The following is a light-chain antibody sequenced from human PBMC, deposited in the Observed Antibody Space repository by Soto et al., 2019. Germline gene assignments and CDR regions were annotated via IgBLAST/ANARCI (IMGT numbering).Light chain of an antibody. Sequence: QSVLTQSPSASGTPGQRVTISCSGSRSNIGTYTVNWYQQLPGTAPTLPIYRNNQRPSGVPDRFSGSKSGPSASLAISGPQSEDEADYYCAAWDDSLRAVVFGGGTKLTVL. CDR1: RSNIGTYT. J-gene: IGLJ2*01. CDR3: AAWDDSLRAVV. V-gene: IGLV1-44*01. CDR2: RNN.